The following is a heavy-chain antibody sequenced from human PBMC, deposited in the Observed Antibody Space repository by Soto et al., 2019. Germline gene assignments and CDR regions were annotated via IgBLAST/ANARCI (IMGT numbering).Heavy chain of an antibody. CDR3: ARNGGGYYYSRMDV. V-gene: IGHV1-69*01. D-gene: IGHD3-16*01. CDR1: GGTFSSYA. CDR2: IIPIFGTA. J-gene: IGHJ6*01. Sequence: SVKVSCKASGGTFSSYAISWVRQAPGQGLEWMGGIIPIFGTANYAQKFQGRVTITADESTSTAYMELSSLRSEDTDVYYCARNGGGYYYSRMDVWGQGTKVTVSS.